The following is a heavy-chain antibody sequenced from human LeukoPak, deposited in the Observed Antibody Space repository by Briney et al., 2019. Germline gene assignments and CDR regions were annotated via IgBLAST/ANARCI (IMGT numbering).Heavy chain of an antibody. Sequence: PGGSLRLSCAASGFTFSSYGMHWVRQAPGKGLEWVAFIRYDGSNKYYADSVKGRFTISRDNSKNTLYLQMNSLRAEDTAVYYCANGRYNWNDGDFDYWGQGTLVTVSS. V-gene: IGHV3-30*02. D-gene: IGHD1-1*01. CDR1: GFTFSSYG. J-gene: IGHJ4*02. CDR2: IRYDGSNK. CDR3: ANGRYNWNDGDFDY.